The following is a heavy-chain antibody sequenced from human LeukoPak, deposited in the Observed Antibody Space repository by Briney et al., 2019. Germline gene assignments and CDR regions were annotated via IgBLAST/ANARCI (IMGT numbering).Heavy chain of an antibody. CDR1: GFTFSSYA. V-gene: IGHV3-23*01. CDR3: AKDPRPPYSSSWFDY. Sequence: GGSLRLSCAASGFTFSSYAMSWVRQAPGKGLEWVSAISGSGGSTYYADSVKGRFAISRDNSKNTLYLQMNSLRAEDTAVYYCAKDPRPPYSSSWFDYWGQGTLVTVSS. D-gene: IGHD6-13*01. CDR2: ISGSGGST. J-gene: IGHJ4*01.